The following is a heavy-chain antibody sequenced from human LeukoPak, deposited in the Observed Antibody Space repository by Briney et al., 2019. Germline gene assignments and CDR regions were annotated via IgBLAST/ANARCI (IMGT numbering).Heavy chain of an antibody. Sequence: GGSLRLSCAASGFTFRSFWMSWVRQAPGKGLEWVANIKEGGSDKNYLDSVEGRFTISRDNAKNSLYLQMNSLRAEDTAVYYCARDLSSWRAFDIWGQGTMVTVSS. CDR2: IKEGGSDK. D-gene: IGHD6-13*01. CDR1: GFTFRSFW. CDR3: ARDLSSWRAFDI. V-gene: IGHV3-7*01. J-gene: IGHJ3*02.